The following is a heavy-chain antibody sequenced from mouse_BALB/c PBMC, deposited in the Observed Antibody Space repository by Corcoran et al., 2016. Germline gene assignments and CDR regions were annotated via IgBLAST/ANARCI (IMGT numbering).Heavy chain of an antibody. J-gene: IGHJ3*01. V-gene: IGHV1-26*01. Sequence: EVQLQQSGPELVKPGASVKISCKASGYSFTGYYMHWVKQSHVKSLEWIGRINPYNGATSYNQNFKDKASLTVDKSSSTAYMELHSLTSEDSAVYYCARGGYDGAWFAYWGQGTLVTVSA. CDR2: INPYNGAT. D-gene: IGHD2-14*01. CDR1: GYSFTGYY. CDR3: ARGGYDGAWFAY.